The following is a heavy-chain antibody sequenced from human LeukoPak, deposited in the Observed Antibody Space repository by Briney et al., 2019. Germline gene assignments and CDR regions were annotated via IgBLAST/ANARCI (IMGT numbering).Heavy chain of an antibody. Sequence: SETLSLTCTVSGGSISSSSYYWGWIRQPPGKGLEWIGSIYYSGSTYYNPSLKSRVTISVDTSKNQFSLKLSPVTAADTAVYYCARMEGSYYDTPWFDPWGQGTLVTVSS. CDR3: ARMEGSYYDTPWFDP. V-gene: IGHV4-39*07. CDR1: GGSISSSSYY. CDR2: IYYSGST. D-gene: IGHD1-26*01. J-gene: IGHJ5*02.